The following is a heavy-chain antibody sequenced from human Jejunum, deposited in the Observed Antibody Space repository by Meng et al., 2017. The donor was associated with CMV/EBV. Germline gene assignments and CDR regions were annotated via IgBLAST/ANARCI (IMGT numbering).Heavy chain of an antibody. V-gene: IGHV3-72*01. D-gene: IGHD5-12*01. J-gene: IGHJ4*02. CDR1: FSAHF. Sequence: FSAHFVDWVRQAPGVGQGLEWVAQIANKDDAYAASYGASVAGRFLISRDDSKTTVFLEMNSLRAEDTGLYYCTNSVGQWLSYFAPWGPGTQVTVSS. CDR3: TNSVGQWLSYFAP. CDR2: IANKDDAYAA.